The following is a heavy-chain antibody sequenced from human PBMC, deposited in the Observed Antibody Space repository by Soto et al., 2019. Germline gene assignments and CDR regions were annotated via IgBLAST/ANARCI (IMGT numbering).Heavy chain of an antibody. CDR2: ISYDGSNK. V-gene: IGHV3-30*18. CDR1: GYTFTNYY. D-gene: IGHD5-12*01. J-gene: IGHJ6*02. CDR3: AKDRRDGYKFGYYGMDV. Sequence: SCKACGYTFTNYYMHWVRQAPGKGLVWVAVISYDGSNKYYADSVKGRFTISRDNSKNTLYLQMNSLRAEDTAVYYCAKDRRDGYKFGYYGMDVWGQGATVTVSS.